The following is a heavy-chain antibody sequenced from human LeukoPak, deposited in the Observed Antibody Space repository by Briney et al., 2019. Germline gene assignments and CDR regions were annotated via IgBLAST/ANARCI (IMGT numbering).Heavy chain of an antibody. Sequence: GGSLRLSCAASGFTFSDYYMSWIRQAPGKGLEWVSYISSSGSTIYYADSVKGRFTISRDNAKNSLYLQMSSLRAEDTAVYYCARETYYYDSSGYSDYWGQGTLVTVSS. CDR3: ARETYYYDSSGYSDY. D-gene: IGHD3-22*01. V-gene: IGHV3-11*01. CDR1: GFTFSDYY. J-gene: IGHJ4*02. CDR2: ISSSGSTI.